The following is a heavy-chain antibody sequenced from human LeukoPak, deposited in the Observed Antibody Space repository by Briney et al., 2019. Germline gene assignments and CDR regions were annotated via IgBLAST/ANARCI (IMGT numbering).Heavy chain of an antibody. Sequence: GRSLRLSCTASGFTFDDYGMSWVRQAPGKGLEWVSGINWNGGSTGYADSVKGRFTISRDNSKNTLYLQMNSLRAEDTAVYYCARDPRYYGDYPQHWGQGTLVTVSS. J-gene: IGHJ1*01. D-gene: IGHD4-17*01. CDR1: GFTFDDYG. CDR3: ARDPRYYGDYPQH. V-gene: IGHV3-20*04. CDR2: INWNGGST.